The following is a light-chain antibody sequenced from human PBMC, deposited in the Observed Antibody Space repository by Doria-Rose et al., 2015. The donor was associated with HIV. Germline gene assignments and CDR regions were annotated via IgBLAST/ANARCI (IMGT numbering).Light chain of an antibody. V-gene: IGLV2-14*03. CDR2: DVS. CDR1: SSDVGGFGY. Sequence: QSALTPPASVSGSSVQSITLSCTGTSSDVGGFGYVSWYQQHPGKAPKLMIYDVSNRPSGVSNRFSGTKSGDTASLIISGLQAEDEADYYCNSYTASSTHNYVFGTGTKVTAL. J-gene: IGLJ1*01. CDR3: NSYTASSTHNYV.